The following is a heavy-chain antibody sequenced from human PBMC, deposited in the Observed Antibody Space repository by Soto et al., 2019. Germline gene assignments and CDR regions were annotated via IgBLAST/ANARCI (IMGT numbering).Heavy chain of an antibody. D-gene: IGHD6-6*01. CDR2: IYYSGST. J-gene: IGHJ1*01. CDR3: ARGYSSSSRYFQH. Sequence: SETLSLTCTVSGGSISSGDYYWSWIRQPPGKGLEWIGYIYYSGSTNYNPSLKSRVTISVDTSKNQFSLKLSSVTAADTAVYYCARGYSSSSRYFQHWGQGTLVTAPQ. CDR1: GGSISSGDYY. V-gene: IGHV4-61*08.